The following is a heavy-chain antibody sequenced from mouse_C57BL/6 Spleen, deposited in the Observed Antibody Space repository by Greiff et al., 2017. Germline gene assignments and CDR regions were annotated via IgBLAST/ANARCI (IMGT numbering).Heavy chain of an antibody. CDR1: GYTFTDYY. Sequence: QVQLQQSGPELVKPGASVKISCKASGYTFTDYYINWVKQRPGQGLEWIGWIFPGSGSTYYNEKFKGKATLTVDKSSSTAYMLLSSLTSEDSAVYFCARTPFYYYGSSNYFDYWGQGTTLTVSS. CDR2: IFPGSGST. CDR3: ARTPFYYYGSSNYFDY. D-gene: IGHD1-1*01. J-gene: IGHJ2*01. V-gene: IGHV1-75*01.